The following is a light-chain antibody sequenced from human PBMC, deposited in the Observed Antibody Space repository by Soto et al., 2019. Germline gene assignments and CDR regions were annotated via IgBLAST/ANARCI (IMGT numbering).Light chain of an antibody. V-gene: IGKV1-9*01. CDR3: QQHNSYPLT. CDR1: QGISSY. Sequence: DIQLTQSPSFLSASVGDRVTITCRASQGISSYLAWYQQKPGKAPKLLIYAASTLQSGVPSRFSGSGSGTEFTLTISSLQPEDFSTYYCQQHNSYPLTFGGGRKVEIK. CDR2: AAS. J-gene: IGKJ4*01.